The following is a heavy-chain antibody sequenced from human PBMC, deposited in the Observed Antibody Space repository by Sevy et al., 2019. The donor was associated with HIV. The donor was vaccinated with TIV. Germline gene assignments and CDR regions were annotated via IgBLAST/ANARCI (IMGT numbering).Heavy chain of an antibody. CDR3: AIDLYYDSSAYSDY. CDR2: INTNTGNP. V-gene: IGHV7-4-1*02. CDR1: GYTFSSYA. J-gene: IGHJ4*02. Sequence: ASVKVSCKASGYTFSSYAMNWVRQAPGQGLEWMGWINTNTGNPTYAQGFTGPFVFSLDTSVSTAYLQISSLKAEDTAVYYCAIDLYYDSSAYSDYWGQGTLVTVSS. D-gene: IGHD3-22*01.